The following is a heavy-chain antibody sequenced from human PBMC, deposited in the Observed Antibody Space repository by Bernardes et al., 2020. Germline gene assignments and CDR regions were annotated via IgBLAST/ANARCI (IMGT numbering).Heavy chain of an antibody. J-gene: IGHJ6*02. D-gene: IGHD2-15*01. CDR3: ARSYSSGWDLYYYYGMDV. CDR2: IYYSGST. CDR1: GGSIRSGGYY. V-gene: IGHV4-31*03. Sequence: SETLSLTCTVSGGSIRSGGYYWSWIRQHPGKGLEWIGYIYYSGSTYYNPSLKSRVTMTTDTSTSTAYMELRSLRSDDTAVYYCARSYSSGWDLYYYYGMDVWGQGTTVTVSS.